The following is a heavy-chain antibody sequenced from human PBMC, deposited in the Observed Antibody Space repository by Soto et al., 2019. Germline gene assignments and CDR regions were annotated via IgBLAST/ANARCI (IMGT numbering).Heavy chain of an antibody. CDR2: ISGSGSSP. J-gene: IGHJ4*02. CDR3: AKEEFWYYFDY. V-gene: IGHV3-23*01. CDR1: GFTFNSYT. D-gene: IGHD2-8*02. Sequence: GGSLRLSCAASGFTFNSYTMAWVRQAPGKGLEWVSSISGSGSSPSYADSVQGRFIISRDNSRNTLYLQMNSLRAEDTTVYYCAKEEFWYYFDYWGQGTLVTVSS.